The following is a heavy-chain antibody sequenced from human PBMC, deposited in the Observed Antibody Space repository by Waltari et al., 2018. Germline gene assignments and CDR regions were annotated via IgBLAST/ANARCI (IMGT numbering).Heavy chain of an antibody. Sequence: QVQLVQSGAEVKKPGASVKVACKASGGNFSSYAISGGRQSPGQVRGWMGEIIPVFGTANYAQKFQGRVTITADESTSTAYMELSSLRSEDTAVYYCAREMTSYSTFDYWGQGTLVTVSS. CDR1: GGNFSSYA. CDR2: IIPVFGTA. V-gene: IGHV1-69*12. CDR3: AREMTSYSTFDY. J-gene: IGHJ4*02. D-gene: IGHD4-4*01.